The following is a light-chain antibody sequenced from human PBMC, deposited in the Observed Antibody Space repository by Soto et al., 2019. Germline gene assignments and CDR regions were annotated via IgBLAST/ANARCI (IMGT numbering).Light chain of an antibody. CDR1: SSNIGSNT. Sequence: QSALTQPPSASGTPGQRVAISCSGSSSNIGSNTVSWYQQLPGTAPKLLIYNNIQRPSGVPDRFSGSKSGTSASLAISGLQSEDEADYYCAVWDDSLNGGVFGGGTKLTVL. J-gene: IGLJ3*02. CDR2: NNI. CDR3: AVWDDSLNGGV. V-gene: IGLV1-44*01.